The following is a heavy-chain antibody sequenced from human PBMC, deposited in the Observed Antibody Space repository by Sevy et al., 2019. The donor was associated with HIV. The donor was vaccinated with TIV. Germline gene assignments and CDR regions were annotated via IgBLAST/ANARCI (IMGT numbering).Heavy chain of an antibody. D-gene: IGHD2-21*01. CDR3: ARERYLWKYGMDV. CDR2: IYSGGST. CDR1: GFTVSSNY. J-gene: IGHJ6*02. Sequence: GGSLRLSCAASGFTVSSNYMSWVRQAPGKGLEWVSVIYSGGSTYYADPLKGRFTISRDNSKNTLYLQMNSLRAEDTAVYYCARERYLWKYGMDVWGQGTTVTVSS. V-gene: IGHV3-53*01.